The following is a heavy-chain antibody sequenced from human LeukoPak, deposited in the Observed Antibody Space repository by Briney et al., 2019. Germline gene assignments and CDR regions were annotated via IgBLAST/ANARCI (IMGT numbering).Heavy chain of an antibody. CDR3: AKDPSNSGTYTTFEY. CDR1: GFTFSSYA. Sequence: QTGGSLRLSCAASGFTFSSYAMHWVRQAPGKGLEWVAVISYDGSNKYYADSVKGRFTISRDNSKKTVYLQINSLRPEDTAVHYCAKDPSNSGTYTTFEYWGQGTLVTVSS. D-gene: IGHD1-26*01. J-gene: IGHJ4*02. V-gene: IGHV3-30-3*01. CDR2: ISYDGSNK.